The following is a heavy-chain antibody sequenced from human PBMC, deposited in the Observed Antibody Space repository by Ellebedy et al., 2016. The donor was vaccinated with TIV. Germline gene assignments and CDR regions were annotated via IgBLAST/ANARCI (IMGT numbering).Heavy chain of an antibody. CDR3: AKGDNTWEYYIDH. V-gene: IGHV3-23*01. CDR2: ISGAGDIT. CDR1: GFTFSSHS. J-gene: IGHJ4*02. Sequence: GESLKISXAASGFTFSSHSLHWVRQAPGKGLHWVSSISGAGDITYYAESARGRFTISRDNSKNTVYLRMHSLRVDDTAVYYCAKGDNTWEYYIDHWGQGALVTVSS. D-gene: IGHD3-10*01.